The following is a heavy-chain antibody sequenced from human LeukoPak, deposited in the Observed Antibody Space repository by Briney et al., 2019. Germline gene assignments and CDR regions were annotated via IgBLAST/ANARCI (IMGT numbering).Heavy chain of an antibody. CDR2: IYYSGST. V-gene: IGHV4-59*11. D-gene: IGHD7-27*01. J-gene: IGHJ4*02. Sequence: SETLSLTCAVYGGSFSGHYWSWIRQPPGKGLEWIGYIYYSGSTNYNPSLKSRVTISVDTSKNQFSLKLSSVTAADTAVYYCARDGDVELAFDYWGQGTLVTVSS. CDR3: ARDGDVELAFDY. CDR1: GGSFSGHY.